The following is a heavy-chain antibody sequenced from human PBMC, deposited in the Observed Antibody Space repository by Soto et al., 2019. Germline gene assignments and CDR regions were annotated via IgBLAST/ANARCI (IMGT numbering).Heavy chain of an antibody. CDR1: GASISSGDSF. J-gene: IGHJ4*02. CDR3: ARVRCGGGSCYPEAFDD. D-gene: IGHD2-15*01. Sequence: QVLLQESGPGLVKPSQTLSLTCTVSGASISSGDSFWSWIRQHPGKGLEWIGFIFSTGTTYYNPSLRSRITLSVDTFKNQFSLNLTSVNVADTAVYFCARVRCGGGSCYPEAFDDWGQGTLVAVSS. V-gene: IGHV4-31*03. CDR2: IFSTGTT.